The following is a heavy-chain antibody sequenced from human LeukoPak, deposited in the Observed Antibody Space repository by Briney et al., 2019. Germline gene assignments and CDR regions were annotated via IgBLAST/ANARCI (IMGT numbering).Heavy chain of an antibody. CDR3: AREVSLSGSYTHSEL. D-gene: IGHD1-26*01. Sequence: ASVKVSCKVSGYTLTELSMHWVRQAPGKGLEWMGGFDPEDGETIYAQKFQGRVTMTEDTSTDTAYMELSSVRSEDTTVYYCAREVSLSGSYTHSELWGQGTLVTVSS. CDR2: FDPEDGET. CDR1: GYTLTELS. J-gene: IGHJ4*02. V-gene: IGHV1-24*01.